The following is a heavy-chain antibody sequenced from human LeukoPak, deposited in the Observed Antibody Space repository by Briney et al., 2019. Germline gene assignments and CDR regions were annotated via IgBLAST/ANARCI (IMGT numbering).Heavy chain of an antibody. CDR1: GYTFTSYG. J-gene: IGHJ4*02. CDR3: ARAPPGGRDGYNGEWFFGY. V-gene: IGHV1-18*01. D-gene: IGHD5-24*01. Sequence: GASVKVSCKASGYTFTSYGISWVRQAPGQGLEWMGWISAYNGNTNYAQKLQGRVTMTTDTSTSTAYMELRSLRSDDTAVYYCARAPPGGRDGYNGEWFFGYWGQGTLVTVSS. CDR2: ISAYNGNT.